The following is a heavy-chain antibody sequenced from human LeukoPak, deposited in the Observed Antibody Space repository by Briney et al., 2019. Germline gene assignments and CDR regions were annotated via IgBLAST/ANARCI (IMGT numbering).Heavy chain of an antibody. CDR1: GGSFCGYY. D-gene: IGHD6-13*01. Sequence: PSETLSLTCAVYGGSFCGYYWSWIRRPPGKGLEWRGEINHSGSTNYNPSLKSRGTISVETSKNQFSLKMSSVTAADTAVYYCARGYSSSWRTIDYWGQGTLVTVSS. J-gene: IGHJ4*02. CDR3: ARGYSSSWRTIDY. V-gene: IGHV4-34*01. CDR2: INHSGST.